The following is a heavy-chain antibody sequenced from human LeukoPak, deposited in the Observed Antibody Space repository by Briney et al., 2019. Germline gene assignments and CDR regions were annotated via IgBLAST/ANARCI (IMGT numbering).Heavy chain of an antibody. CDR3: AKHQVRSHDY. Sequence: GGSLRLSCAASGFTFSSYSMSWVRQAPGKGLDWVSAISSGGDNTYYSDSVKGRFTIPRDDSKNTLYLQMSSLRAEDTAVYYCAKHQVRSHDYWGQGTLVTVSS. CDR2: ISSGGDNT. V-gene: IGHV3-23*01. J-gene: IGHJ4*02. CDR1: GFTFSSYS.